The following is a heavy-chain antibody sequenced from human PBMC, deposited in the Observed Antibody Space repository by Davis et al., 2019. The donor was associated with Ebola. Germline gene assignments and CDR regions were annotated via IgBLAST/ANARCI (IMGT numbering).Heavy chain of an antibody. CDR3: ARAYYDYVWGSLGMNFDY. J-gene: IGHJ4*02. D-gene: IGHD3-16*01. CDR2: IKQDGSEK. Sequence: GESLKISCAASGFTFSSYWMSWVRQAPGKGLEWVANIKQDGSEKYYVDSVKGRFTISRDNAKNSLYLQMNSLRAEDTAVDYCARAYYDYVWGSLGMNFDYWGQGTLVTVSS. V-gene: IGHV3-7*03. CDR1: GFTFSSYW.